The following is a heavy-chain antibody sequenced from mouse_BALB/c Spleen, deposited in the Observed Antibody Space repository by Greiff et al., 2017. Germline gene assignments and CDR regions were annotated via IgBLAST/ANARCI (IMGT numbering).Heavy chain of an antibody. V-gene: IGHV5-6-3*01. CDR1: GFTFSSYG. D-gene: IGHD1-2*01. Sequence: EVMLVESGGGLVQPGGSLKLSCAASGFTFSSYGMSWVRQTPDKRLELVATINSNGGSTYYPDSVKGRFTISRDNAKNTLYLQMSSLKSEDTAMYYCARDHDYYGSFAYWGQGTLVTVSA. CDR2: INSNGGST. J-gene: IGHJ3*01. CDR3: ARDHDYYGSFAY.